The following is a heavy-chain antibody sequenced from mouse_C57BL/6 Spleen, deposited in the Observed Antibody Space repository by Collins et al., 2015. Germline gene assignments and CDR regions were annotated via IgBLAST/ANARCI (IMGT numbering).Heavy chain of an antibody. CDR3: ARSSIYYGSSYDYAMDY. CDR1: GYSITSDYA. V-gene: IGHV3-2*02. D-gene: IGHD1-1*01. J-gene: IGHJ4*01. CDR2: ISYSGST. Sequence: DVQLQESGPGLVKPSQSLSLTCTVTGYSITSDYAWNWIRQFPGNKLEWMGYISYSGSTSYNPSLKSRISITRDTSKNQFFLQLNSVTTEDTATYYCARSSIYYGSSYDYAMDYWGQGTSVTVSS.